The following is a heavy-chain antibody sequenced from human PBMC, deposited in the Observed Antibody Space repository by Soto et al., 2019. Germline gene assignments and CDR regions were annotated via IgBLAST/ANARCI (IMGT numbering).Heavy chain of an antibody. J-gene: IGHJ3*02. V-gene: IGHV1-69*13. CDR1: GGTFSSYA. CDR2: IIPIFGTA. D-gene: IGHD3-22*01. CDR3: AREGPEHYYDSRGYSVVAFDS. Sequence: SVKVSCKASGGTFSSYAISWVRQAPGQGLEWMGGIIPIFGTANYAQKFQGRVTITADESTSTAYMELSSLRSEDTAVYYCAREGPEHYYDSRGYSVVAFDSWGQGTMVTVSS.